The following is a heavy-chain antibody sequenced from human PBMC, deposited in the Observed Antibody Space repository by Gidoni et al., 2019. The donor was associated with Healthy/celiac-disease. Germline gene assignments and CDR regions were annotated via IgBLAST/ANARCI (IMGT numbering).Heavy chain of an antibody. CDR3: ARQDYGDYAPLDAFDI. CDR2: IYYSGST. V-gene: IGHV4-39*01. CDR1: GGSISSRSYY. J-gene: IGHJ3*02. D-gene: IGHD4-17*01. Sequence: QLQLQESGPGLVKPSETLSLTCTVSGGSISSRSYYWGWIRQPPGKGLEWIGSIYYSGSTYYNPSLKSRVTISVDTSKNQFSLKLSSVTAADTAVYYCARQDYGDYAPLDAFDIWGQGTMVTVSS.